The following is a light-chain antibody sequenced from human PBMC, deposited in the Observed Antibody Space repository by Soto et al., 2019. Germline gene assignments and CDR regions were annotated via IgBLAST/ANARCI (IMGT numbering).Light chain of an antibody. Sequence: ETVLTQSPGTLSLSPGEKATVSCRASQSVGGNSLAWYQQRPGQAPSLLIYDTSNRATGIPDRVSGSGSGTDFTLTISRLEPADFAVYYCQQYQNSPRTFGQGTKVEIK. J-gene: IGKJ1*01. V-gene: IGKV3-20*01. CDR1: QSVGGNS. CDR2: DTS. CDR3: QQYQNSPRT.